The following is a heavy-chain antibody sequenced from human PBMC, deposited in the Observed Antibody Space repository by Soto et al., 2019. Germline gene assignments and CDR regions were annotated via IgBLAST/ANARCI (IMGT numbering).Heavy chain of an antibody. V-gene: IGHV4-30-4*01. Sequence: TLSLTCTVSGGSISSGDYYWSWIRQPPGKGLEWIGYIYYSGSTYYNPSLKSRVTMSVDTSKNQFSLKLTSVTAVDTAVYYCARGLGPYYFDYWGQGTLVTVSS. J-gene: IGHJ4*02. D-gene: IGHD3-9*01. CDR2: IYYSGST. CDR3: ARGLGPYYFDY. CDR1: GGSISSGDYY.